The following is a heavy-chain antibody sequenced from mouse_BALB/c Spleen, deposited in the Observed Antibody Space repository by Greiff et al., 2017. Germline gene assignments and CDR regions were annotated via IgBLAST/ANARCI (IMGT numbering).Heavy chain of an antibody. CDR1: GYTFTDYA. V-gene: IGHV1S137*01. J-gene: IGHJ4*01. Sequence: VKLMESGAELVRPGVSVKISCKGSGYTFTDYAMHWVKQSHAKSLEWIGVISTYYGDASYNQKFKGKATMTVDKSSSTAYMELARLTSEDSAIYYCARGTARNAMDYWGQGTSVTVSS. CDR3: ARGTARNAMDY. D-gene: IGHD3-2*01. CDR2: ISTYYGDA.